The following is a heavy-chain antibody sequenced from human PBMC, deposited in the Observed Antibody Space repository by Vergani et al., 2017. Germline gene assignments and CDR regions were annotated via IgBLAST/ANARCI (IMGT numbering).Heavy chain of an antibody. CDR2: IYYSGST. CDR3: ARDTGYDDEQGGMDV. V-gene: IGHV4-30-4*08. CDR1: GGSISSGDYY. Sequence: QVQLQESGPGLVKPSQTLSLTCTVSGGSISSGDYYWSWIRQPPGKGLEWIGYIYYSGSTYYNPSLKSRVTISVDTSKNQFSLKLSSVTAADTAVYYCARDTGYDDEQGGMDVWGQGTTVTVSS. J-gene: IGHJ6*02. D-gene: IGHD3-22*01.